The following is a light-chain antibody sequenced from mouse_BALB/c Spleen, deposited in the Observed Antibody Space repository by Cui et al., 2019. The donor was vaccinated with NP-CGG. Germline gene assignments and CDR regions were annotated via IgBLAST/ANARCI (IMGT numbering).Light chain of an antibody. CDR3: ALWYSNHWV. J-gene: IGLJ1*01. V-gene: IGLV1*01. CDR1: TGAVTTSNY. Sequence: QTLVTYESALTTSPGETVTLTCRSSTGAVTTSNYANWVQEKPDHLFTGLIGGTNNRPPGVPARFSGSLIGDKAALTITGAQTEDEAIYFCALWYSNHWVFGGGTKLTVL. CDR2: GTN.